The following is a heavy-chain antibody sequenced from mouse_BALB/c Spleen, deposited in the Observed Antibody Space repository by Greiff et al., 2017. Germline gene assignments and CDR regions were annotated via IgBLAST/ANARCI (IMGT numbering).Heavy chain of an antibody. D-gene: IGHD2-2*01. V-gene: IGHV1-4*01. Sequence: QVQLQQSGAELARPGASVKMSCKASGYTFTSYTMHWVKQRPGQGLEWIGYINPSSGYTNYNQKFKDKATLTADKSSSTAYMQLSSLTSEDSAVYYCARKDGYDEGFAYWGQGTLVTVSA. CDR2: INPSSGYT. J-gene: IGHJ3*01. CDR3: ARKDGYDEGFAY. CDR1: GYTFTSYT.